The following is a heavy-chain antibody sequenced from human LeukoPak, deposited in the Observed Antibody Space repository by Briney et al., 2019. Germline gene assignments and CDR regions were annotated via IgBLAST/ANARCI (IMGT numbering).Heavy chain of an antibody. D-gene: IGHD6-13*01. CDR1: GYTSTSYD. J-gene: IGHJ6*02. Sequence: ASVKVSCKASGYTSTSYDINWVRQATGQGLEWMGWMNPNSGNTGYAQKFQGRVTMTRNTSISTAYMELSSLRSEDTAVYYCARGRRRSSLFGYYYGMDVWGQGTTVTVSS. V-gene: IGHV1-8*01. CDR3: ARGRRRSSLFGYYYGMDV. CDR2: MNPNSGNT.